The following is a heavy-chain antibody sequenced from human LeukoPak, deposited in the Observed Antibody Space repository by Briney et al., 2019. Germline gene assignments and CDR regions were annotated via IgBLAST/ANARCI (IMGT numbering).Heavy chain of an antibody. D-gene: IGHD3-16*01. V-gene: IGHV3-23*01. CDR1: GFTFSYDA. Sequence: QAGVSLRLSCAASGFTFSYDAISWVRQAPGKGLERVSSVRGSGGSTYYSDSVRGRFTISRDISKNTVYLQMNSLRAEDTAMYYCAKDDKGDFYFDYWGQGTLVTVSS. J-gene: IGHJ4*02. CDR2: VRGSGGST. CDR3: AKDDKGDFYFDY.